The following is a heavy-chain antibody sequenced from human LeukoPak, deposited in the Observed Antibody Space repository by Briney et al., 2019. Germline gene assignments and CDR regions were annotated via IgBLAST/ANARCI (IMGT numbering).Heavy chain of an antibody. CDR1: GYTFTVYY. D-gene: IGHD3-3*01. V-gene: IGHV1-2*06. CDR3: ARGGYDFVYYYYGMDV. CDR2: INPNSGGT. J-gene: IGHJ6*02. Sequence: ASVKVSCEASGYTFTVYYMHWVRQAPGQGLEWMGRINPNSGGTNYAQKFQGRVTMTRDTSISTAYMELSRLRSDDTAVYYCARGGYDFVYYYYGMDVWGQGTTVTVSS.